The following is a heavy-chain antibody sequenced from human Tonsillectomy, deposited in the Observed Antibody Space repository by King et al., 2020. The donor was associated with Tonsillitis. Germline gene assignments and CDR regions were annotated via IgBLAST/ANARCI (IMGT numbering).Heavy chain of an antibody. J-gene: IGHJ4*02. Sequence: VQLQQWGAGLLKPSETLSLTCAVYGGSFSGYYWSWIRQPPGKGLEWIGEINHSGSTNYNPSLKSRVTISVDTSKNQFSLKLSSVTAADTAVYYCARSGYYVYTVDYWGQGTLVTVSS. D-gene: IGHD3-22*01. CDR3: ARSGYYVYTVDY. V-gene: IGHV4-34*01. CDR2: INHSGST. CDR1: GGSFSGYY.